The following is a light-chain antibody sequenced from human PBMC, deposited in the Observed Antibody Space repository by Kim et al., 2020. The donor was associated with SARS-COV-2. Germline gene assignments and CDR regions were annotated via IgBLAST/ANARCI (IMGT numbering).Light chain of an antibody. CDR1: SNNVGNEG. J-gene: IGLJ3*02. V-gene: IGLV10-54*01. CDR3: SAWDSSLSAWV. Sequence: LTQPPSVSKGLRQTATLTCTGNSNNVGNEGAAWLQQHQGRPPKLLTYRNNNRPSGISERLSASRSGNTASLTITGLQPEDEADYYCSAWDSSLSAWVFGGGTQLTVL. CDR2: RNN.